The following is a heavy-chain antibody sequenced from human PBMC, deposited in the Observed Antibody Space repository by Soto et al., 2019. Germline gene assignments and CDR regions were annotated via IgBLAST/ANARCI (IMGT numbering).Heavy chain of an antibody. J-gene: IGHJ6*02. CDR2: IYYSGST. Sequence: QVQLQESGPGLVKPSGTLSLTCAVSGASISSTCWWTWVRQPPGKGLEWIGEIYYSGSTNYNPSRKRRATLSVDKSTNQFSRKVSSVTAADTAVYYCARVGISTSRYGMEVWGQGTTVTVSS. D-gene: IGHD2-2*01. V-gene: IGHV4-4*02. CDR3: ARVGISTSRYGMEV. CDR1: GASISSTCW.